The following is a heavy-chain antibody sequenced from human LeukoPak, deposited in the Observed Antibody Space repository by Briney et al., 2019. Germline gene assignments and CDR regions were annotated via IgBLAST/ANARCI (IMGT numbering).Heavy chain of an antibody. CDR3: ARTVGSGSYYSVYDY. CDR1: GYTFTSYY. CDR2: INPSGGST. D-gene: IGHD3-10*01. V-gene: IGHV1-46*01. J-gene: IGHJ4*02. Sequence: ASVKVSCKASGYTFTSYYMHWVRQAPGQGLEWMGIINPSGGSTSYAQKFQGRVTMTRDMSASTVYMELSSLRSEDTAVYYCARTVGSGSYYSVYDYWGQGTLVTVSS.